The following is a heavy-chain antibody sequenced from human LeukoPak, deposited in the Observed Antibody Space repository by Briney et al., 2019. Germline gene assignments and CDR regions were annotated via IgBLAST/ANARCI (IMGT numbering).Heavy chain of an antibody. CDR3: AKEKRVGVTPPYFDY. Sequence: GGSLRLSCAASGFTFSDYYMSWIRQAPGKGLEWVSYISSSGSTIYYADSVKGRFTISRDNSKNTLYLQMSSLRAEDTAVYYCAKEKRVGVTPPYFDYWGQGTLVTVSS. V-gene: IGHV3-11*01. D-gene: IGHD1-26*01. CDR1: GFTFSDYY. CDR2: ISSSGSTI. J-gene: IGHJ4*02.